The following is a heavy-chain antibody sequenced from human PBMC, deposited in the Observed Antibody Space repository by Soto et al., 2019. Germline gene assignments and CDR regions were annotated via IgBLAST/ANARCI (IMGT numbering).Heavy chain of an antibody. CDR2: IYHRGIT. CDR3: ARVQRDSPMGHFDY. D-gene: IGHD3-10*01. J-gene: IGHJ4*02. Sequence: QVHLQESGPGLVTPSQTLSLTCTVSGASVGSDEYYWSWVRQPPGEGLEYIAYIYHRGITDYNPTLNSRVSISVDTSKNHFSLSLTSVTAADTAVYYCARVQRDSPMGHFDYWGQGILVTVSS. CDR1: GASVGSDEYY. V-gene: IGHV4-30-4*01.